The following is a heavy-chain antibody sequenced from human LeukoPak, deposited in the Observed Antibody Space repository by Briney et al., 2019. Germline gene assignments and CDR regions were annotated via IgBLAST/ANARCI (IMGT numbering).Heavy chain of an antibody. D-gene: IGHD2-15*01. CDR2: IYYSGST. Sequence: SETLSLTCTASGGSISSYYWSWIRQPPGKGLEWIGYIYYSGSTNYNPSLKSRVTISVDTSKNQFSLKLSSVTAADTAVYYCARENCSGGSCYSDIWGQGTMVTVSS. J-gene: IGHJ3*02. CDR1: GGSISSYY. V-gene: IGHV4-59*01. CDR3: ARENCSGGSCYSDI.